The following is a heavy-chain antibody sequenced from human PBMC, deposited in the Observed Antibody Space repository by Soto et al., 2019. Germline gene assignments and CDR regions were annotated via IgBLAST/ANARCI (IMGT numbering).Heavy chain of an antibody. CDR3: ARGYCSTTAGYSGYDY. Sequence: VQLQESGPGLVKPSQTLSLTCTVSGESITSGGYYLTWIRQHPGKALEWIGYISFRGSTSYNPSLESRGTISAATSDNQFPLQLTPVTAADTAVYYCARGYCSTTAGYSGYDYWGQGTLVTVSS. J-gene: IGHJ4*02. CDR1: GESITSGGYY. CDR2: ISFRGST. D-gene: IGHD2-2*01. V-gene: IGHV4-31*03.